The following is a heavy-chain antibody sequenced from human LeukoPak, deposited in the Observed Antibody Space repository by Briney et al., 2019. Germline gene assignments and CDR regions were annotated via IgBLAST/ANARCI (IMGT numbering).Heavy chain of an antibody. CDR3: TRREGYCSNGICYIFYDY. Sequence: AETLSLTCTVSGGTISGSSYYWGWIRQPPGKGLEWIGSIYYSGSTYYNPSLKSRVTISVDTSKNHFSLKLSSVTAADTAVYCCTRREGYCSNGICYIFYDYWGQGTLVTVSS. CDR1: GGTISGSSYY. V-gene: IGHV4-39*02. CDR2: IYYSGST. J-gene: IGHJ4*02. D-gene: IGHD2-8*01.